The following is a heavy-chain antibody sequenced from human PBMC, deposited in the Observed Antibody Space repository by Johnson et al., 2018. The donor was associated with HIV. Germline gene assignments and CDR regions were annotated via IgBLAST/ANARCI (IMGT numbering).Heavy chain of an antibody. CDR2: IYSGGST. CDR1: GFTVSSNY. Sequence: VQLVESGGGLIQPGGSLRLSCAASGFTVSSNYMSWVRQAPGKGLEWVSVIYSGGSTYYADSVKGRFTISRDNSKNTLYLQMHSLRAEDTAVYYCSGDSSGYYYYDAFDIWSQGTMVTVSS. D-gene: IGHD3-22*01. J-gene: IGHJ3*02. CDR3: SGDSSGYYYYDAFDI. V-gene: IGHV3-53*01.